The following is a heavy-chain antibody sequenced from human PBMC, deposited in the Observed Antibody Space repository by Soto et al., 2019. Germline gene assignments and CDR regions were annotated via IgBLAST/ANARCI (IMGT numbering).Heavy chain of an antibody. CDR2: IHYSGST. J-gene: IGHJ4*02. D-gene: IGHD1-26*01. CDR3: ARVNRGKYGAFDY. V-gene: IGHV4-30-4*01. Sequence: SETLSLTCTASGDSISSADYYWSWIRQPPGKGLEWIGYIHYSGSTNCIPSLKSRLTISLDTSKTQFSLKLNSVTAADTAVYYCARVNRGKYGAFDYWGQGTLVTVSS. CDR1: GDSISSADYY.